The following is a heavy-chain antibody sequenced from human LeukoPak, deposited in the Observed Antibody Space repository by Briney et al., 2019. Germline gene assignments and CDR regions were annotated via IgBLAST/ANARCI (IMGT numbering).Heavy chain of an antibody. Sequence: GTLKISCAASGFTFSSYAMTWVRQAPGKGLEWVSTVVGGGATFYADSVKGRFTISRHNSKNTLYLQMNSLRAEDTAMYYCARESGLLGDYWGQGTLVTVSS. CDR1: GFTFSSYA. V-gene: IGHV3-23*01. CDR2: VVGGGAT. J-gene: IGHJ4*02. CDR3: ARESGLLGDY. D-gene: IGHD3-22*01.